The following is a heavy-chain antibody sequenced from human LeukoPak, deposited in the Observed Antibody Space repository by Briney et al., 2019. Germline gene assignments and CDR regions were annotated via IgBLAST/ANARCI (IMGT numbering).Heavy chain of an antibody. Sequence: GEALKISCKGSGYSFTSYWIGWVRQMPGKGLEWMGIIYPGDSDTRYSPSFQGQVTISADKSISTAYLQWSSLKASDTAMYYCPSLETLLWFGELLWSWFDPWGQGTLVTVSS. CDR2: IYPGDSDT. CDR3: PSLETLLWFGELLWSWFDP. J-gene: IGHJ5*02. CDR1: GYSFTSYW. V-gene: IGHV5-51*01. D-gene: IGHD3-10*01.